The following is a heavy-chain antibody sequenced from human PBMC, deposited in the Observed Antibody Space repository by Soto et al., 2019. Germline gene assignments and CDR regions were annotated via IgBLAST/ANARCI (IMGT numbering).Heavy chain of an antibody. V-gene: IGHV3-23*01. CDR1: GFTFSSYA. Sequence: GGSLRLSCAASGFTFSSYAMSWVRQAPGKGLNWVSSISGSGGSTYYADSVKGRFTISRDNSKNTLYLQMNSLRAEDTAVYYCAKGIYGSGSTNWLDPWGQGTLVTVSS. D-gene: IGHD3-10*01. J-gene: IGHJ5*02. CDR3: AKGIYGSGSTNWLDP. CDR2: ISGSGGST.